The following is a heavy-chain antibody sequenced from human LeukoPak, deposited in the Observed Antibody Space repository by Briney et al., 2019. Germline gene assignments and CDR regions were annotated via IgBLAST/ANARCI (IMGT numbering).Heavy chain of an antibody. V-gene: IGHV4-34*01. Sequence: SETLSLTCAVYGGSFSGYYWSWIRQPPGKGLEWIGEINHSGSTNYNPSLKSRVTISVDTSKNQFSLKLSSVTCADTAVYYCARGFNPTVSVWGQGTTVTVSS. J-gene: IGHJ6*02. CDR3: ARGFNPTVSV. CDR2: INHSGST. CDR1: GGSFSGYY. D-gene: IGHD4-17*01.